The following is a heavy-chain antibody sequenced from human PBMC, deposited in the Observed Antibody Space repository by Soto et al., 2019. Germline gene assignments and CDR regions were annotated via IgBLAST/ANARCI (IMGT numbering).Heavy chain of an antibody. CDR1: GFTFSSYW. V-gene: IGHV3-74*01. D-gene: IGHD5-18*01. J-gene: IGHJ6*02. CDR2: INSDGSST. CDR3: ARGGEDTAMVFYGLVLKDYYYYGMDV. Sequence: GGSLRLSCAASGFTFSSYWMHWVRQAPGKGLVWVSRINSDGSSTSYADSVKGRFTISRDNAKNTLYLQMNSLRAEDTAVYYCARGGEDTAMVFYGLVLKDYYYYGMDVWGQGTTVTVSS.